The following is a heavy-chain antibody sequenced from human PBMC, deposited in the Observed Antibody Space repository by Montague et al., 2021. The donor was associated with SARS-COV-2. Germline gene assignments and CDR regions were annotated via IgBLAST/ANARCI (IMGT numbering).Heavy chain of an antibody. V-gene: IGHV2-5*02. Sequence: PALVKPTQTLTLTCTFSGFSLSTSGVGVGWIRQPPGKALEWLALIYWDDDKRYSPSLKSRLTITKDTSKNQVVLTMTNMDPVDTATYYCARILVAAAGSPFDSWGQGTLVTVSS. CDR1: GFSLSTSGVG. J-gene: IGHJ5*01. CDR2: IYWDDDK. CDR3: ARILVAAAGSPFDS. D-gene: IGHD6-13*01.